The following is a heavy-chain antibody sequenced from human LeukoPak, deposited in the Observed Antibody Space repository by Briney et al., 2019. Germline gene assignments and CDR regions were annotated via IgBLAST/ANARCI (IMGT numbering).Heavy chain of an antibody. CDR2: IYYSGST. Sequence: SETLSLTCTVSGGSISSHYWSWIRQPPGKGLEWIGYIYYSGSTNYNPSLKSRVTISVDTSKNQFSLKLSSLTAADTAVYYCARADYHDSSGYYPLVYWGQGTLVTVSS. V-gene: IGHV4-59*11. D-gene: IGHD3-22*01. CDR1: GGSISSHY. CDR3: ARADYHDSSGYYPLVY. J-gene: IGHJ4*02.